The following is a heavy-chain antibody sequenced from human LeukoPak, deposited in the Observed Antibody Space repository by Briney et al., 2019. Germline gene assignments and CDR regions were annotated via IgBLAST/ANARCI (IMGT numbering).Heavy chain of an antibody. D-gene: IGHD2-15*01. CDR1: GFILSRYG. Sequence: GGGLRLSCGACGFILSRYGMDGVREGRGKGLEGGAVILYAGSNKYYSASVNVRFTISRDNSKNTLYLQMNSLRAEDTAVYYCARGGGQVPFDYWGQGTLVTVSS. CDR2: ILYAGSNK. V-gene: IGHV3-30*19. CDR3: ARGGGQVPFDY. J-gene: IGHJ4*02.